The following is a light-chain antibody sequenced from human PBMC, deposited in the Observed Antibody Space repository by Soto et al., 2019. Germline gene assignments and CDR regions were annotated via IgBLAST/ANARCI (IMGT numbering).Light chain of an antibody. CDR3: MQALQSPPT. Sequence: EIVMTQSPLYLPVSPGEPASISCRSSQSLLNKNEHNCLDWYLQKPGQSPQLLIHLGSTRASGVPDRFSGSGSGTDFSLHISRAEAEDVGVYYCMQALQSPPTLGGGTKVDIK. V-gene: IGKV2-28*01. CDR1: QSLLNKNEHNC. CDR2: LGS. J-gene: IGKJ4*01.